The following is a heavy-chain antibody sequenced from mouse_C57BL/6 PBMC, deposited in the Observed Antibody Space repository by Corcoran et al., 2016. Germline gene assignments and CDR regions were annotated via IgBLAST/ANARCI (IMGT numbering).Heavy chain of an antibody. CDR2: INPNNGGT. J-gene: IGHJ4*01. CDR1: GYTFTDYY. Sequence: EVQLQQSGPELVKPGASVKISCKASGYTFTDYYMHWVKQSHGKSLEWIGDINPNNGGTSYNQKFKGKATLTVDKSSSTAYMELRSLTSEDSAVYYCARELYYYDVVDYWGQGTSLTVSS. V-gene: IGHV1-26*01. D-gene: IGHD2-4*01. CDR3: ARELYYYDVVDY.